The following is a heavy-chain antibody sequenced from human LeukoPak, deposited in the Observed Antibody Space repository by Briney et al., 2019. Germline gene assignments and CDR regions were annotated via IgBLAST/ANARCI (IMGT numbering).Heavy chain of an antibody. CDR3: ARESGGGSWATGYYFDY. CDR2: IIPIFGTA. J-gene: IGHJ4*02. CDR1: GGTFSSYA. Sequence: SVKVSCKASGGTFSSYAISWVRQAPGQGLEWMGGIIPIFGTASYAQKFQGRVTITADESTSTAYMELSSLRSEDTAVYYCARESGGGSWATGYYFDYWGQGTLVTVSS. V-gene: IGHV1-69*01. D-gene: IGHD2-15*01.